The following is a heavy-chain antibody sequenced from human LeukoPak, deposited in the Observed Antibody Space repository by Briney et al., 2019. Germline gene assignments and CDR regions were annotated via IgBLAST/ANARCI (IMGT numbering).Heavy chain of an antibody. CDR3: AKDETYYDILTGWFPY. D-gene: IGHD3-9*01. CDR1: GFTFSSYA. V-gene: IGHV3-23*01. J-gene: IGHJ4*02. Sequence: GGSLRLSCAASGFTFSSYAMSWVRQAPGKGLEWVSAISGSGGSAYYADSVKGRLTISRDNSKNTLYPQMNSLRAEDTAVYYCAKDETYYDILTGWFPYWGQGTLVTVSS. CDR2: ISGSGGSA.